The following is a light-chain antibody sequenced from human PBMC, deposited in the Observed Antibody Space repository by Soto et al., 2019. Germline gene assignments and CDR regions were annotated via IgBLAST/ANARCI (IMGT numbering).Light chain of an antibody. J-gene: IGLJ2*01. Sequence: QSVLTQPASVSGSPGQSITISCTGTSSDVGGYNYVSWYQQHRGKAPKLMIYDVSNRPSGVSNRFSGSKSGSTASLTISGFQAEDEAAYSCSSYTSSSTFVVFGGGTKLTVL. CDR2: DVS. CDR3: SSYTSSSTFVV. V-gene: IGLV2-14*01. CDR1: SSDVGGYNY.